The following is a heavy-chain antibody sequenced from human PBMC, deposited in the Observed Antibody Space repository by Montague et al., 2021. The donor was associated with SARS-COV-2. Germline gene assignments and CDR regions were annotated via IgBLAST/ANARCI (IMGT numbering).Heavy chain of an antibody. D-gene: IGHD6-19*01. V-gene: IGHV4-4*07. J-gene: IGHJ6*02. CDR3: ARESGYSSGWRYYYVMDV. CDR2: LYTSGSN. Sequence: SETLSLTCTVSGGSISNYYWTWIRQPAGKGLEWIGRLYTSGSNTYKPSLKSRVTMSVDTSKNQFSLNVTSVTAADTAIYYCARESGYSSGWRYYYVMDVWGQGTTVTVSS. CDR1: GGSISNYY.